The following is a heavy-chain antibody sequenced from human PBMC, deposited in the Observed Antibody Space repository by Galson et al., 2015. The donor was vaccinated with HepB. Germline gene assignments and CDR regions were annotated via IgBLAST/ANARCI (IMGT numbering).Heavy chain of an antibody. J-gene: IGHJ6*02. D-gene: IGHD1/OR15-1a*01. V-gene: IGHV3-23*01. CDR2: ISDSGDTT. CDR3: AKELFSLREYKVGEIVPSEQYGIDV. CDR1: GFSFFYYA. Sequence: SLRPSCETSGFSFFYYAMRWVRQAPGKGQEWVSEISDSGDTTNYADSVKGMLITSGDNSKNILYLQMNSWRDEAKAVYYCAKELFSLREYKVGEIVPSEQYGIDVWGQGTTVTVSS.